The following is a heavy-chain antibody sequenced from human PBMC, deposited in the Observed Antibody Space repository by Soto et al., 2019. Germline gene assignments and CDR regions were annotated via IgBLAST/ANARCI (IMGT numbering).Heavy chain of an antibody. Sequence: QVQLQESGPGLVKPSQTLSLTCAVSGGSISSGDYYWSWLRQPPGKGLEWIGYIFYRGNTIYNPSPKSRLIIQIDPSKTQYTLKLSAVTAADTALFYWARVYVLGPTPGTFDGWGEGKMVTVPS. CDR2: IFYRGNT. V-gene: IGHV4-30-4*01. CDR3: ARVYVLGPTPGTFDG. CDR1: GGSISSGDYY. D-gene: IGHD1-1*01. J-gene: IGHJ3*01.